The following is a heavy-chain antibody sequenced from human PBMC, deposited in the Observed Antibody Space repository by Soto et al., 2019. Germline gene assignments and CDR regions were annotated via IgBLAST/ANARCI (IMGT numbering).Heavy chain of an antibody. D-gene: IGHD6-19*01. Sequence: GGSLRLSCAASGFTFSSYAMSWVRQAPGKGPEWVSAISGSGGSTYYADSVKGRFTISRDNSKNTLYLQMNSLRAEDTAVYYCAKDLXAVAGRLSKCCYYGMDVWGQGTTVTVSS. CDR1: GFTFSSYA. J-gene: IGHJ6*01. CDR3: AKDLXAVAGRLSKCCYYGMDV. CDR2: ISGSGGST. V-gene: IGHV3-23*01.